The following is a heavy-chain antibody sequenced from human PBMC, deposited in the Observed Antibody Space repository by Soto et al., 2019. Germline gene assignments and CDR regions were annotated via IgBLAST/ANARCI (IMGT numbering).Heavy chain of an antibody. J-gene: IGHJ6*03. CDR2: ISSSSSTI. CDR1: GFTFSSYS. CDR3: AKTSTYSSSSSPDSYYYYYYYMDV. Sequence: GGSLRLSCAASGFTFSSYSMNWVRQAPGKGLEWVSYISSSSSTIYYADSVKGRFTISRDNAKNSLYLQMNSLRAEDTAVYYCAKTSTYSSSSSPDSYYYYYYYMDVWGKGTTVTVSS. V-gene: IGHV3-48*01. D-gene: IGHD6-6*01.